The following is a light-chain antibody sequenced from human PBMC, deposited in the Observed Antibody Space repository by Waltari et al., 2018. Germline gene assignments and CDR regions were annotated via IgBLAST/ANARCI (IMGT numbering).Light chain of an antibody. Sequence: SYVLTQPPSVSVTPGETARITCEGDNIGTRTVHWYQQKPGQAPVMVIYYDTDRPSGSPDRFSGSNAGNTATLCISGVEAGDEGGYSCQGWGRSVHWGCGGETKLIVL. CDR2: YDT. J-gene: IGLJ3*02. CDR3: QGWGRSVHWG. CDR1: NIGTRT. V-gene: IGLV3-21*04.